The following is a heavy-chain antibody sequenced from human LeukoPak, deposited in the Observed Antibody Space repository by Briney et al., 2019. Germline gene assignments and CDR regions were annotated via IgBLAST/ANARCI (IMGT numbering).Heavy chain of an antibody. CDR2: ISGSGGST. V-gene: IGHV3-23*01. CDR1: GFTFSSYA. J-gene: IGHJ6*03. D-gene: IGHD3-10*01. Sequence: GGSLRLSCAASGFTFSSYAMSWVRQAPGKGLEWVSAISGSGGSTYYADSVKGRFTISRDNSKNTLYLQMNSLRAEDTAVYYCTRDDSVVRGIFQYYYYMDVWGKGTTVTISS. CDR3: TRDDSVVRGIFQYYYYMDV.